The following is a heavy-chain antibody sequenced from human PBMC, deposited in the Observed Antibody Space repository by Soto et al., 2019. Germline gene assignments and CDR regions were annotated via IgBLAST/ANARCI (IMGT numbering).Heavy chain of an antibody. V-gene: IGHV3-43*01. CDR1: GFKFDDYT. J-gene: IGHJ4*02. CDR3: VKDKPGWSGFDS. CDR2: IGGGGSTT. Sequence: GGSLRLSCATSGFKFDDYTMHWVRQIPGKGLEWVSLIGGGGSTTYYADSVKGRFTISRDNRKNSLFLQMNSLTSEDAAFYYCVKDKPGWSGFDSWGQGTLVTVSS. D-gene: IGHD6-19*01.